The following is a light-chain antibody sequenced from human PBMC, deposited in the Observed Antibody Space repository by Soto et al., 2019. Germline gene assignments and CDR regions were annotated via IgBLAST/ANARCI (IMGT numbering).Light chain of an antibody. Sequence: EIVLTQSPATLSLSPGERATLSCRASQSVSSYLAWYQQKPGQAPRLLIYDAANRAAGIPARFSGSGSGTDFTLIISSREAEDFAVYYCQQRSNWLTFGGGTKVEIK. CDR3: QQRSNWLT. V-gene: IGKV3-11*01. J-gene: IGKJ4*01. CDR2: DAA. CDR1: QSVSSY.